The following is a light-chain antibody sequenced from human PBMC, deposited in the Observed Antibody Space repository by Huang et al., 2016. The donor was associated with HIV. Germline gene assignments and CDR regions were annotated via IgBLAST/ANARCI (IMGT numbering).Light chain of an antibody. Sequence: DIVMTQSPDSLAVSLGERATINCRSTQSLLDSSLNKDKLAWYQQKPGQPPRLLIYWASTRESAVPDRISGSWSGTDFTLTISSLQAEDVAVYYCQQYYRTPLTFGGGTKVEIK. CDR2: WAS. CDR3: QQYYRTPLT. J-gene: IGKJ4*01. CDR1: QSLLDSSLNKDK. V-gene: IGKV4-1*01.